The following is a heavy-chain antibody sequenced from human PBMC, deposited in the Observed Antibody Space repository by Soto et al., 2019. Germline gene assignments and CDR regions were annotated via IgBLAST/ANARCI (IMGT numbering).Heavy chain of an antibody. Sequence: QVQLQQWGAGLLKPSETLSLTCAVYGGSFSGYYWSWIRQPPGKGLEWIGEINHSGSTNYNPSLKSRVTISVDTSKNQFSLKLSSVTAADTAVYYCARVRGRITTFGVRRPHFDYWGQGTLVTVSS. CDR2: INHSGST. CDR3: ARVRGRITTFGVRRPHFDY. CDR1: GGSFSGYY. D-gene: IGHD3-3*01. V-gene: IGHV4-34*01. J-gene: IGHJ4*02.